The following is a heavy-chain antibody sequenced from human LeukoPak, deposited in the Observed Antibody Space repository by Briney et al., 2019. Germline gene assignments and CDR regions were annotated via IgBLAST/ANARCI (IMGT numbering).Heavy chain of an antibody. CDR1: GFTFSSSA. Sequence: PGGSLRLSCAASGFTFSSSAMSWVRQAPGKGLEWVSYISSSSSTIYYADSVKGRFTISRDNAKNSLYLQMNSLRDEDTAVYYCARDWGGVAYYFDYWGQGTLVTVSS. CDR2: ISSSSSTI. CDR3: ARDWGGVAYYFDY. D-gene: IGHD3-16*01. V-gene: IGHV3-48*02. J-gene: IGHJ4*02.